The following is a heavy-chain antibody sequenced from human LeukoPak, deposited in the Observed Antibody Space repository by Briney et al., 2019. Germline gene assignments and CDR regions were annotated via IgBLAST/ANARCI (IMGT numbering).Heavy chain of an antibody. Sequence: PGGSLRLSCAASGFTFSSYEMNWVRQAPGKGLEWVSYISSSGSTIYYADSVKGRFTISRDNAKNSLYLQMNSLRAEDMALYYCTKTARSGWTFDYWGQGTLVTVSS. CDR1: GFTFSSYE. CDR3: TKTARSGWTFDY. J-gene: IGHJ4*02. CDR2: ISSSGSTI. V-gene: IGHV3-48*03. D-gene: IGHD3-22*01.